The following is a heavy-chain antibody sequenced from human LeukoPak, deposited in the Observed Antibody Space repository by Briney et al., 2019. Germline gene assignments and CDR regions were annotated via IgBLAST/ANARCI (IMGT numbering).Heavy chain of an antibody. CDR3: ARYCTNGVCYSKDWFDP. V-gene: IGHV4-34*01. D-gene: IGHD2-8*01. Sequence: SETLSLTCAVYGVSFSGYYWSWLRQPPGKGLEWIGEINHSGSTNYNPSLKSRVTISVDTSKNQFSLKLRSVTAADTAVYYCARYCTNGVCYSKDWFDPWGQGTLVTVSS. CDR1: GVSFSGYY. J-gene: IGHJ5*02. CDR2: INHSGST.